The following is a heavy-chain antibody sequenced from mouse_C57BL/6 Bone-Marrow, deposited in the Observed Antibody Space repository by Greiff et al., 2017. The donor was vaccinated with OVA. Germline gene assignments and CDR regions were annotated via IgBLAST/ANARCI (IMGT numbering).Heavy chain of an antibody. CDR1: GFNIKNTY. CDR2: IDPANDNT. V-gene: IGHV14-3*01. D-gene: IGHD1-1*01. Sequence: EVQLQQSVAELVRPGASVKLSCTASGFNIKNTYMHWVKQRPEQGLEWLGRIDPANDNTKYAPKFQGKATMTADTSSNTAYLQLSSLSSEDTAVYCCARGNCGSSFYAMDYWGQGTSVTVSA. J-gene: IGHJ4*01. CDR3: ARGNCGSSFYAMDY.